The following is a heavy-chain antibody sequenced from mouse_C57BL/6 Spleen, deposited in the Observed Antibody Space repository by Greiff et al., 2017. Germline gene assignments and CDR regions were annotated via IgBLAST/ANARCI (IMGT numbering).Heavy chain of an antibody. Sequence: QVHVKQPGAELVRPGSSVKLSCKASGYTFTSYWMDWVKQRPGQGLEWIGNIYPSDSETHYNQKFKDKATLTVDKSSSTAYMQLSSLTSEDSAVYYCARGDSNTWFAYWGQGTLVTVSA. CDR2: IYPSDSET. D-gene: IGHD2-5*01. CDR3: ARGDSNTWFAY. J-gene: IGHJ3*01. CDR1: GYTFTSYW. V-gene: IGHV1-61*01.